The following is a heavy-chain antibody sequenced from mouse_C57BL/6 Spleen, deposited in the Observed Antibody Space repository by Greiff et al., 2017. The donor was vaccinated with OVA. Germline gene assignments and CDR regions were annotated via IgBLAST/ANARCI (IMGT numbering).Heavy chain of an antibody. Sequence: EVKLQESGGGLVQPGGSMKLSCVASGFTFSNYWMNWVRQSPEKGLEWVAQIRLKSDNYATHYAESVKGRFTISRDDSKSSVYLQMNNLRAEDTGIYYCTGYGNYPYYYAMDYWGQGTSVTVSS. V-gene: IGHV6-3*01. CDR3: TGYGNYPYYYAMDY. D-gene: IGHD2-1*01. CDR2: IRLKSDNYAT. J-gene: IGHJ4*01. CDR1: GFTFSNYW.